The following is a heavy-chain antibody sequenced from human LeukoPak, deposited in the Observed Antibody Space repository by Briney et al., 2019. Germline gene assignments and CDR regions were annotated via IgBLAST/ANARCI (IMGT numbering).Heavy chain of an antibody. CDR2: ISSSGSST. CDR3: ARDRGRVAGEYFDY. J-gene: IGHJ4*02. D-gene: IGHD6-19*01. V-gene: IGHV3-11*06. Sequence: GGSLRLSCAASGFTFSDVYMSWIRQAPGKGLEWVSYISSSGSSTKYADSVKGRLTISRDNAKNSLYLQMNSLRVEDTAVYYCARDRGRVAGEYFDYWGQGTLVTVSS. CDR1: GFTFSDVY.